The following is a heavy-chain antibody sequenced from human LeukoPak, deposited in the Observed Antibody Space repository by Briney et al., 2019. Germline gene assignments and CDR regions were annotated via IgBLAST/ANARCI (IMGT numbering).Heavy chain of an antibody. CDR1: GFTFSSHW. J-gene: IGHJ4*02. D-gene: IGHD6-6*01. Sequence: PGGSLRLSCTVGGFTFSSHWMSWVRQAPGKGLEWVANIKQDGSEKYYVDSVKGRFTISRDNAKNTLYLHMNSLRAEDTAIYYCARALGSVADFWGQGTMVTVSS. V-gene: IGHV3-7*02. CDR2: IKQDGSEK. CDR3: ARALGSVADF.